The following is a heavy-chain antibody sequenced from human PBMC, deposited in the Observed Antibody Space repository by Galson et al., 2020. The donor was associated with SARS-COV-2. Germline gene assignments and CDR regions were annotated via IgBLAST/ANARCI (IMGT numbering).Heavy chain of an antibody. CDR2: IKQEGSEK. D-gene: IGHD3-22*01. V-gene: IGHV3-7*01. J-gene: IGHJ4*02. CDR1: GFTFSSYW. CDR3: ARVYDSSGYTVANVDY. Sequence: GESLKISCAASGFTFSSYWMSWVRQAPGKGLEWVAHIKQEGSEKYYVDSVKGRFTIARDNAKNSLYLQMNSLRAEDTAVYYCARVYDSSGYTVANVDYWGQGTLVTVSS.